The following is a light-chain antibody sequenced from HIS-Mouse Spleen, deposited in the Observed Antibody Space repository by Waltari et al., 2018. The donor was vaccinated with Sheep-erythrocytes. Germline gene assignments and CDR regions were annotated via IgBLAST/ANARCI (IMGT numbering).Light chain of an antibody. CDR2: EDS. J-gene: IGLJ1*01. CDR3: YSTDSSGNHYV. Sequence: SYELTQPPSVSVSPGQTARITCSGDALPKKYAYWYQQKSDQAPVLVIYEDSKRPSGIPERFAGSSSGTMATLTISGAQVVDEADYYCYSTDSSGNHYVFGTGTKVTVL. CDR1: ALPKKY. V-gene: IGLV3-10*01.